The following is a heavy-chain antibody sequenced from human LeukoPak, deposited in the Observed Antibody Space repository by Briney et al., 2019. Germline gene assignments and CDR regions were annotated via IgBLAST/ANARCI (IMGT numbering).Heavy chain of an antibody. D-gene: IGHD6-19*01. CDR2: INHSGST. J-gene: IGHJ4*02. CDR1: GGSFSGYY. V-gene: IGHV4-34*01. CDR3: ARVGIAVAGTAYFDY. Sequence: SETPSLTCAVYGGSFSGYYWSWIRQPPGKGLEWIGEINHSGSTNYNPSLKSRVTISVDTSKNQFSLKLSSVTTADTAVYYCARVGIAVAGTAYFDYWGQGTLVTVSS.